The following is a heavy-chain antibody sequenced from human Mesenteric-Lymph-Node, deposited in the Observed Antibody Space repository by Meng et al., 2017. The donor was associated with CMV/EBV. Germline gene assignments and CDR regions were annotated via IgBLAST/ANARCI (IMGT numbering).Heavy chain of an antibody. D-gene: IGHD4/OR15-4a*01. CDR3: ARDLGAEVPG. J-gene: IGHJ4*02. CDR2: IYSGGST. Sequence: GESLKISCAASGFTVSSNYMSWVRQAPGKGLEWVSVIYSGGSTYYADSVKGRFTISRDNSKNTLYLQMNSLRAEDTAVYFCARDLGAEVPGWGQGTLVTVSS. V-gene: IGHV3-53*01. CDR1: GFTVSSNY.